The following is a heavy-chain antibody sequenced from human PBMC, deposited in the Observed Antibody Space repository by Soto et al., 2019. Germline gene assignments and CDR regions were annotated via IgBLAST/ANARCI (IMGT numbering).Heavy chain of an antibody. J-gene: IGHJ6*03. Sequence: ASVKVSCKASGYTFTSYGISWVRQAPGQGLEWMGWISAYNGNTNYAQKLQGRVTMTTDTSTSTAYMELRSLRSDDTAVYYCARTLGGYSYGYYYYYYMDVWGKGTTVTVSS. V-gene: IGHV1-18*01. CDR3: ARTLGGYSYGYYYYYYMDV. CDR1: GYTFTSYG. CDR2: ISAYNGNT. D-gene: IGHD5-18*01.